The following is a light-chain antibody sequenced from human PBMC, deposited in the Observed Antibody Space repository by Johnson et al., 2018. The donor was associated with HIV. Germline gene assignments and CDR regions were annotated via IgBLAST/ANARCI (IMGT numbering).Light chain of an antibody. V-gene: IGLV1-51*01. CDR3: GTWDSSLSAGRGV. CDR1: SSNIGNNY. Sequence: QSVLTQPPSVSAAPGQKVTISCSGSSSNIGNNYVSWYQHLPGTAPKLLIYDNNKRPSGIPDRFSGSKSGTSATLGITGLQTGDEADYYCGTWDSSLSAGRGVFGTGTKVTVL. CDR2: DNN. J-gene: IGLJ1*01.